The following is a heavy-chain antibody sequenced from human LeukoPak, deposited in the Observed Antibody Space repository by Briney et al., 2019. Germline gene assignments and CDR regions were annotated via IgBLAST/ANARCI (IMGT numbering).Heavy chain of an antibody. D-gene: IGHD2-15*01. V-gene: IGHV1-46*01. CDR2: INPSGGST. CDR3: FLGGPPESYFDY. J-gene: IGHJ4*02. Sequence: ASVKVSCKASGYTFTSYGISWVRQAPGQGLEWMGIINPSGGSTSYAQKFQGRVTMTRDTSTSTVYMELSSLRSEDTAVYYCFLGGPPESYFDYWGQGTLVTVSS. CDR1: GYTFTSYG.